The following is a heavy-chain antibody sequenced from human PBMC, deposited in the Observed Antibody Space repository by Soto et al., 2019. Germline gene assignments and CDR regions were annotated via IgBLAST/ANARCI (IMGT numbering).Heavy chain of an antibody. CDR3: IRGYDYIWGSYYYYYYMDV. J-gene: IGHJ6*03. V-gene: IGHV3-15*01. Sequence: PGGSLRLSCAASGFTLSNAWMSWVRQAPGKGLEWVGRIKSKTDGGTTDYAAPVKGRFTISRDDSKNTLYLQMNSLKTEDTAVYYCIRGYDYIWGSYYYYYYMDVWGKGTTVTVSS. CDR2: IKSKTDGGTT. D-gene: IGHD3-16*01. CDR1: GFTLSNAW.